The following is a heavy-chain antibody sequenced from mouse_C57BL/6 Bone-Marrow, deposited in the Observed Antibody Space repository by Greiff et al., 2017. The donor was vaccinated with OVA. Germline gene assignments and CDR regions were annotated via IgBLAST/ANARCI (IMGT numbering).Heavy chain of an antibody. D-gene: IGHD1-1*01. Sequence: QVQLQQSGAELVKPGASVKMSCKASGYTFTTYPIEWMKQNHGKSLEWIGNFHPYNDDTKYNEKFKGKATLTVEKSSSTVYLALSRLTSDDSAVYYCARGWGGSSPCWYFDVWGTGTTVTVSS. J-gene: IGHJ1*03. CDR2: FHPYNDDT. CDR1: GYTFTTYP. V-gene: IGHV1-47*01. CDR3: ARGWGGSSPCWYFDV.